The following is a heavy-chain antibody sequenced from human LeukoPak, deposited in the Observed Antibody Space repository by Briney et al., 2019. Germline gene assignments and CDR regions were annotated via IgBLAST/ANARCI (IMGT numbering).Heavy chain of an antibody. CDR2: ISSSGSTI. J-gene: IGHJ4*02. Sequence: GALRLSCAASGFTFSDYYMSWIRQAPGKGLEWVSYISSSGSTIYYADSVKGRFTISRDNSKNTVFLQMNSLRAEDTAMFYCARVAKADDYFDSWGQGTPVTVSS. V-gene: IGHV3-11*01. D-gene: IGHD5-12*01. CDR1: GFTFSDYY. CDR3: ARVAKADDYFDS.